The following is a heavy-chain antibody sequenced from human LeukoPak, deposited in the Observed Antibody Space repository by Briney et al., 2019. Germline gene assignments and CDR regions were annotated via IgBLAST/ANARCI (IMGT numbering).Heavy chain of an antibody. D-gene: IGHD3-9*01. CDR2: ISYDGSNK. CDR3: ARDPRYDILTGYSYFDY. CDR1: GFTFGGYT. Sequence: GRSLRLSCAASGFTFGGYTMHWVRQAPGKGLEWVAVISYDGSNKYYADSVKGRFTISRDNSKNTLYLQMNSLRAEDTAVYYCARDPRYDILTGYSYFDYWGQGTLVTVSS. V-gene: IGHV3-30-3*01. J-gene: IGHJ4*02.